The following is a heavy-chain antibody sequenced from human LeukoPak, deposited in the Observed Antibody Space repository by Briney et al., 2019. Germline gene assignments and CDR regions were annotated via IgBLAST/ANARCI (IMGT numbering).Heavy chain of an antibody. J-gene: IGHJ4*02. CDR3: ARDLWFGELSD. D-gene: IGHD3-10*01. V-gene: IGHV4-4*07. Sequence: KTSETLSLTCTVSGGSISRYYWSWIRQPAGKGLEWIGRVYTNGNTNYNPSLKSRLTMSVDTSKNQFSLKLSSVTAADTAVYYCARDLWFGELSDWGQGTLVTVSS. CDR2: VYTNGNT. CDR1: GGSISRYY.